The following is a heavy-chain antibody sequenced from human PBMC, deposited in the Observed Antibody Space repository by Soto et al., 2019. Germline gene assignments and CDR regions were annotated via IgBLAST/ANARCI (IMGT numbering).Heavy chain of an antibody. V-gene: IGHV3-21*01. J-gene: IGHJ6*02. D-gene: IGHD6-6*01. CDR1: GFTFSSYS. CDR2: ISSSSSYI. CDR3: ARPLGGYSSSSRGYYYYGMDV. Sequence: VQLVESGGGLVKPGGSLRLSCAASGFTFSSYSMNWVRQAPGKGLEWVSSISSSSSYIYYADSVKGRFTISRDNAKNSLYLQMNSLRAEDTAVYYCARPLGGYSSSSRGYYYYGMDVWGQGTTVTVSS.